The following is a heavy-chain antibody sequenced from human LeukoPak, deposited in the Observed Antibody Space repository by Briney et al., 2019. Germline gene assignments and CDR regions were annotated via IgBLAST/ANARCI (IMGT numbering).Heavy chain of an antibody. Sequence: ASVKVSCKASGYTLSTYTMHWLRQAPGQRPEWMGCIYAGNGNVKYSQNFQARVTITRDTSANTAYMELSSLRSEDTAVYYCAAFSLVREHWGQGTLVTVSS. CDR1: GYTLSTYT. V-gene: IGHV1-3*01. J-gene: IGHJ1*01. CDR3: AAFSLVREH. CDR2: IYAGNGNV. D-gene: IGHD3-10*01.